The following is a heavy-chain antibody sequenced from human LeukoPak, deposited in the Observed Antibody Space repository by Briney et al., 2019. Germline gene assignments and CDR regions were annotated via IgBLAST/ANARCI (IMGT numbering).Heavy chain of an antibody. CDR3: ARHEAVAGTADAFDI. D-gene: IGHD6-19*01. J-gene: IGHJ3*02. V-gene: IGHV4-59*08. Sequence: SETLSLTCTVSGGSISSYYWSWIRQPPGKGLEWIGCIYYSGSTNYNPSLKSRVTISVDTPKNQFSLKLSSVTAADTAVYYCARHEAVAGTADAFDIWGQGTMVTVSS. CDR2: IYYSGST. CDR1: GGSISSYY.